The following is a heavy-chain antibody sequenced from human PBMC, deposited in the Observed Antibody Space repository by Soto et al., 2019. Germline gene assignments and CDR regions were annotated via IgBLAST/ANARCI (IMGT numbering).Heavy chain of an antibody. CDR1: GGTFSSYA. J-gene: IGHJ4*02. CDR2: IIPIFGTA. D-gene: IGHD3-22*01. CDR3: ARDIGDYDSSGYYAY. V-gene: IGHV1-69*13. Sequence: SVKVSCKASGGTFSSYAISWVRQAPGQGLEWMGGIIPIFGTANYAQKFQGRVTITADESTSTAYMELSSLRSEDTAVYYCARDIGDYDSSGYYAYWGQGTLVTVSS.